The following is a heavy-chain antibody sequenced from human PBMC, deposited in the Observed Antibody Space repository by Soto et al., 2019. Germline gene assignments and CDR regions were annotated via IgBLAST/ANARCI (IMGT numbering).Heavy chain of an antibody. V-gene: IGHV1-2*02. J-gene: IGHJ4*02. D-gene: IGHD5-12*01. Sequence: ASVKVSCKASGYTFTGYYMHWVRQAPGQGLEWMGWINPNSGGTNYAQKFQDRVTMTRDTSISTAYMELSRLRSDDTVVYYCALLEMATIGDYWGQGTLVTVSS. CDR2: INPNSGGT. CDR1: GYTFTGYY. CDR3: ALLEMATIGDY.